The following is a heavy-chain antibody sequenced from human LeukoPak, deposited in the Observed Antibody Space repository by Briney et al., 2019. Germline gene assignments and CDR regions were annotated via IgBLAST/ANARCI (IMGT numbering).Heavy chain of an antibody. J-gene: IGHJ4*02. D-gene: IGHD4-17*01. Sequence: SETLSLTCAVSGVSFDDYYWAWVRQTPGKGLGWIGEMKHSGYTNDSPSLKSRVTLSIDTSRKQFSLNLRSVTVADAGTYYCTRMTTGHDYWGQGTLVTV. CDR1: GVSFDDYY. CDR2: MKHSGYT. CDR3: TRMTTGHDY. V-gene: IGHV4-34*01.